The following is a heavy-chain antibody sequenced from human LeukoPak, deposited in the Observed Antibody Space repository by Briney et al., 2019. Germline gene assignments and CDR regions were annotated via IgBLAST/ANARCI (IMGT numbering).Heavy chain of an antibody. V-gene: IGHV3-9*01. D-gene: IGHD3-10*01. CDR3: AKDMGSGFDY. Sequence: GGSLRLSCAASGFTFDDYAVHWVRQAPGKGLEWVSGISWNSGSIGYADSVKGRFTISRDNAKNSLYLQMNSLRAEDTALYYCAKDMGSGFDYWGQGTLVTVSS. CDR1: GFTFDDYA. CDR2: ISWNSGSI. J-gene: IGHJ4*02.